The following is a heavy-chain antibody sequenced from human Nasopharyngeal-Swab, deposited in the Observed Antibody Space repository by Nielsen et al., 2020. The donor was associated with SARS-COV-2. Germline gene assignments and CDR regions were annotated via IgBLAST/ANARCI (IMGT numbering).Heavy chain of an antibody. CDR1: GYTFTSYG. Sequence: ASVKVSCKASGYTFTSYGISWVRQAPGQGLEGMGWISAYNGNTNYAQKLQGRVTMTTDTSTSTAYMELRSLRSDDTAVYYCASADIVVVPAASSRHYYYYGMDFWGQGTTVTVSS. CDR2: ISAYNGNT. J-gene: IGHJ6*02. CDR3: ASADIVVVPAASSRHYYYYGMDF. D-gene: IGHD2-2*01. V-gene: IGHV1-18*01.